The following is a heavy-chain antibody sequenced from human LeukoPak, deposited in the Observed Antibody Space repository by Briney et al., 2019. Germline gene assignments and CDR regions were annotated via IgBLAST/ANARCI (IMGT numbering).Heavy chain of an antibody. J-gene: IGHJ4*02. V-gene: IGHV1-24*01. CDR3: ATLKSPLRFLEWLLYDY. CDR1: GYTLTELS. D-gene: IGHD3-3*01. CDR2: FDPEDGET. Sequence: ASVKVSCKVSGYTLTELSMHWLRRAPGKGLEWMGGFDPEDGETIYAQKFQGRVTMTEDTSTDTAYMELSSLRSEDTAVYYCATLKSPLRFLEWLLYDYWGQGTLVTVSS.